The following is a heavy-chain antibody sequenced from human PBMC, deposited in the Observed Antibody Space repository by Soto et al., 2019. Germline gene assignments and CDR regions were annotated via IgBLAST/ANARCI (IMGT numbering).Heavy chain of an antibody. CDR3: AREYTAWPLAYGLDV. V-gene: IGHV3-21*01. Sequence: PWGSLRLSCVGSGFTFTTYSINFFRRSPFKGLEWVSAISSRSDIYYADSVTGRFTISRDNAKNSVSLQMNSLRAEDTAVYYCAREYTAWPLAYGLDVWGQGTTVTVSS. J-gene: IGHJ6*02. CDR2: ISSRSDI. D-gene: IGHD2-2*02. CDR1: GFTFTTYS.